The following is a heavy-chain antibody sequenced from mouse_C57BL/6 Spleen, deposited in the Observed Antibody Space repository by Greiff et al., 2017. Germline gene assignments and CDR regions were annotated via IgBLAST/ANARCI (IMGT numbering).Heavy chain of an antibody. D-gene: IGHD2-4*01. J-gene: IGHJ2*01. CDR3: ARWGIYDYDAGYFDY. Sequence: QVQLKQPGAELVKPGASVKLSCKASGYTFTSYWMHWVKQRPGRGLEWIGRIVPNSGGTKYNEKFKSKATLTVDKPSSTAYMQLSSLTSEDSAVYYCARWGIYDYDAGYFDYWGQGTTLTVSS. V-gene: IGHV1-72*01. CDR1: GYTFTSYW. CDR2: IVPNSGGT.